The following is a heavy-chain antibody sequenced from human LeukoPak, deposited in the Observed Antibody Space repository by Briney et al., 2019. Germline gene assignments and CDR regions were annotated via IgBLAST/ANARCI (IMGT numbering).Heavy chain of an antibody. J-gene: IGHJ6*02. V-gene: IGHV1-2*02. Sequence: ASVKVSCKASGYTFTGYYMHWVRQAPGQGLEWMGWINPNSGGTNYAQKFQGRVTMTRDTPISTAYMELSRLRSDDTAVYYCARGSGSYWSYYYYGMDVWGQGTTVTVSS. D-gene: IGHD3-10*01. CDR3: ARGSGSYWSYYYYGMDV. CDR2: INPNSGGT. CDR1: GYTFTGYY.